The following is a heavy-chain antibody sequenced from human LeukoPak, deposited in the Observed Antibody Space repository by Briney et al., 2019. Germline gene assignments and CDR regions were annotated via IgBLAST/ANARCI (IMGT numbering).Heavy chain of an antibody. D-gene: IGHD3-3*01. Sequence: ASVKVSCKASGYTFTSYDINWVRQATGQGLEWMGWMNPNSGNTGYAQKFQGRVTMTRNTSISTAYMELSSLRSEDTAVYYCARVGYDFWSGYYNSGDAFGIWGQGTMVTVSS. CDR2: MNPNSGNT. J-gene: IGHJ3*02. CDR1: GYTFTSYD. CDR3: ARVGYDFWSGYYNSGDAFGI. V-gene: IGHV1-8*01.